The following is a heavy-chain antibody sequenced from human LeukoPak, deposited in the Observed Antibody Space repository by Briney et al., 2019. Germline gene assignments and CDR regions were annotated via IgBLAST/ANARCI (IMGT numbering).Heavy chain of an antibody. V-gene: IGHV3-33*01. J-gene: IGHJ4*02. CDR1: GFTFSSYG. D-gene: IGHD6-13*01. CDR2: IWYDGSNK. CDR3: ARGSSSSWSQLDY. Sequence: GRSLRLSCAASGFTFSSYGMHWVRQAPGKGLEWVAVIWYDGSNKYYADSVKGRFTISRDNSKNTLYLQMNSLRAEDTAVYYCARGSSSSWSQLDYWGQGTLVTVSS.